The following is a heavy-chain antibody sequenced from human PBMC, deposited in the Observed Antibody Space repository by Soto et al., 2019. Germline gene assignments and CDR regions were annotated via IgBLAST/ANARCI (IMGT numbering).Heavy chain of an antibody. V-gene: IGHV3-33*01. D-gene: IGHD2-15*01. CDR1: GFTFSSYG. CDR3: ARDHKARYSTPSYPY. Sequence: PGGSLRLSCAASGFTFSSYGMHWVRQAPGKGLEWVAVIWYDGSNKYYADSVKGRFTISRDNSKNTLYLQMNSLRAEDTAVYYCARDHKARYSTPSYPYWGQGTLVTVSS. CDR2: IWYDGSNK. J-gene: IGHJ4*02.